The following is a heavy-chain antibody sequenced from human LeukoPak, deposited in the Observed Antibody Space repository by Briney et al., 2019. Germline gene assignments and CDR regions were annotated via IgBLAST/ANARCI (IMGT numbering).Heavy chain of an antibody. CDR2: IDSDGRST. CDR3: ARDRPRYAFDY. D-gene: IGHD6-6*01. J-gene: IGHJ4*02. Sequence: PGGSLRLSCAASGFTFSSYWMHWVRQAPGKGLVWVSRIDSDGRSTSYADSVKGRFTISRDNAKNMLYLQMNSLRAEDTAVYYCARDRPRYAFDYWGRGTLVTVSS. V-gene: IGHV3-74*01. CDR1: GFTFSSYW.